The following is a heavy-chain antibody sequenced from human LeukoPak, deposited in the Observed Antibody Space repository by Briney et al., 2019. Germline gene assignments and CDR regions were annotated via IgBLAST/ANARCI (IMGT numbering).Heavy chain of an antibody. Sequence: PGGSLRLSCAASGFTFSNYYMTWVRQAPGKGLEWVSYISTSSTYTKYAESVKGRFTISRDNAKNSLYLQMNSLRAEDTALYYCARDYGSGSFSFDYWGRGTLVTVSS. CDR3: ARDYGSGSFSFDY. CDR2: ISTSSTYT. V-gene: IGHV3-11*05. CDR1: GFTFSNYY. J-gene: IGHJ4*02. D-gene: IGHD3-10*01.